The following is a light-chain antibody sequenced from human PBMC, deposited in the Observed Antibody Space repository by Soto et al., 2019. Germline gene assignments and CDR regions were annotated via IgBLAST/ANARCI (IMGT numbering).Light chain of an antibody. J-gene: IGLJ1*01. Sequence: QSALTQPRSVSGSPGQSVTISCTGTSSDVGGYHYVSWYQQHPGKAPKLMIYDVSKRPSGIPDRFSGSKSCNTASLTISGLQAEYEADYYCCSYAGSSTRVFGTGTKVAVL. CDR1: SSDVGGYHY. CDR2: DVS. V-gene: IGLV2-11*01. CDR3: CSYAGSSTRV.